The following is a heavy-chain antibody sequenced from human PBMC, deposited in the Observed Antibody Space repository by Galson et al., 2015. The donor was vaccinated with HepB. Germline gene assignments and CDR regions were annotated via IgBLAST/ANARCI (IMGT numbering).Heavy chain of an antibody. CDR3: ARSYDFWRGNAFDI. D-gene: IGHD3-3*01. Sequence: LSLTCTVSGGSISSYYWSWIRQPPGKGLEWIGYIYYSGSTNYNPSLKSRVTISVDTSKNQFSLKLSSVTAADTAVYYCARSYDFWRGNAFDIWGQGTMVTVSS. CDR2: IYYSGST. V-gene: IGHV4-59*01. CDR1: GGSISSYY. J-gene: IGHJ3*02.